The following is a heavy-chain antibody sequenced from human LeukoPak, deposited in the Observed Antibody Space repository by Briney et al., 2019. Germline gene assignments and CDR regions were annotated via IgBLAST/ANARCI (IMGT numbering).Heavy chain of an antibody. Sequence: ASVKVSCKASGYTFTTYGIAWVRQAPGQGLEWPGWISTSSGGTNSAQKIQGRVTMTTDTSTSTAYMELRSLRSDDTAVYYCVRDETSAAAPGYWGQGTLITVSS. CDR2: ISTSSGGT. CDR1: GYTFTTYG. J-gene: IGHJ4*02. CDR3: VRDETSAAAPGY. D-gene: IGHD6-13*01. V-gene: IGHV1-18*01.